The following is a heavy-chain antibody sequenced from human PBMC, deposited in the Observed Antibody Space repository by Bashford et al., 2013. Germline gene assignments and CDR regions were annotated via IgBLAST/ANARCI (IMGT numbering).Heavy chain of an antibody. V-gene: IGHV1-18*01. Sequence: WVRQAPGQGLEWMGWISAGRGDTEYVQKFQDRVTMTTDTSTNTAYLELRSLRPDDTAVYYCARKGGVFDYWGQGTLVTVSS. CDR3: ARKGGVFDY. D-gene: IGHD2-8*02. CDR2: ISAGRGDT. J-gene: IGHJ4*02.